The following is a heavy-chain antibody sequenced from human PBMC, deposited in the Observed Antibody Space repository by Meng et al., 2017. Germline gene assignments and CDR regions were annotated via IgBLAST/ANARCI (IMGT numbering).Heavy chain of an antibody. D-gene: IGHD2-15*01. CDR1: GGYISSYY. J-gene: IGHJ4*02. V-gene: IGHV4-59*01. CDR2: IYYSGST. CDR3: AREGAYCSGGSCYYFDY. Sequence: QGQLQQAGPGLVKPSYTLSLTCTVAGGYISSYYWSWIRHPPGKGLEWIGYIYYSGSTNYNPSLKSRVTISVDTTKNQFSLKLSSVTAADTAVYYCAREGAYCSGGSCYYFDYWGQGTLVTVSS.